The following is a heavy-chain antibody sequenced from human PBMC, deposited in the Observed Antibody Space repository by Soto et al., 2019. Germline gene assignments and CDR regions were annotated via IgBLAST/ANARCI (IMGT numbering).Heavy chain of an antibody. V-gene: IGHV4-39*01. J-gene: IGHJ4*02. CDR1: GGSVSSNDYS. D-gene: IGHD2-2*01. CDR2: IYSNEDT. Sequence: SETLSLTCTVSGGSVSSNDYSWGWIRQSPGKGLEWIGTIYSNEDTHYNPSLLSRVTISVDTSMSEFSLRLRSVTAADTAVYYCARVQLLWFDYWGQGTLVTVSS. CDR3: ARVQLLWFDY.